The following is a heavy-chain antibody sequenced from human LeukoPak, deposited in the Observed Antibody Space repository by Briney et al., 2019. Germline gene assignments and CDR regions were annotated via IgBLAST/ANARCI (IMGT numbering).Heavy chain of an antibody. J-gene: IGHJ6*02. CDR2: IYTSGST. Sequence: PSQTLSLTCTVSGGSISSGSYYWSWIRQPAGKGLEWIGRIYTSGSTNYIPSLKSRVTISVDTSKNQFSLKLSSVTAADTAVYYCARQFILTGYYSYYYYYGMDVWGQGTTVTVSS. V-gene: IGHV4-61*02. CDR1: GGSISSGSYY. CDR3: ARQFILTGYYSYYYYYGMDV. D-gene: IGHD3-9*01.